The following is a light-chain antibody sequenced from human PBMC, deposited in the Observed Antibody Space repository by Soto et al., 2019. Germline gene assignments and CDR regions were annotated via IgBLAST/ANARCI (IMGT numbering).Light chain of an antibody. J-gene: IGKJ5*01. CDR3: QQSRNWPLIT. Sequence: PGERATLSCRASQSVSSYLAWYQQKPGQAPRLLIYDASNRATGIPARFSGSGSGTDFTLTISSLEPEDFAVYYCQQSRNWPLITFGQGTGLEI. V-gene: IGKV3-11*01. CDR1: QSVSSY. CDR2: DAS.